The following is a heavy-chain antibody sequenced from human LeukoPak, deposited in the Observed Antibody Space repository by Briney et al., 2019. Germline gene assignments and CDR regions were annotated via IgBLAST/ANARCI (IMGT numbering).Heavy chain of an antibody. CDR2: ISSGGGNI. V-gene: IGHV3-48*03. CDR1: GFTFSSYE. CDR3: ARALPVAGSVFFDS. J-gene: IGHJ4*02. D-gene: IGHD6-19*01. Sequence: GGSLRLSCAASGFTFSSYEMIWVRQAPGKGLEWVSYISSGGGNIYYADSVKGRFTISRDNAKSSLYLQMNSLRAEDTAVFYCARALPVAGSVFFDSWGQGTLVTVSS.